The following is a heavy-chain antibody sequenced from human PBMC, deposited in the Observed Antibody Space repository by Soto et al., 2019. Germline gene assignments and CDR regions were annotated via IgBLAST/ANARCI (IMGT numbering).Heavy chain of an antibody. V-gene: IGHV1-2*02. CDR3: ARDMRTYYYDSSGYWFDP. D-gene: IGHD3-22*01. CDR2: INPNSGGT. CDR1: VYTFTGYY. J-gene: IGHJ5*02. Sequence: XSVKVSCKASVYTFTGYYMHWVRQAPGQGLEWMGWINPNSGGTNYAQKFQGRVTMTRDTSISTAYMELSRLRSDDTAVYYCARDMRTYYYDSSGYWFDPWGQGTLVTVSS.